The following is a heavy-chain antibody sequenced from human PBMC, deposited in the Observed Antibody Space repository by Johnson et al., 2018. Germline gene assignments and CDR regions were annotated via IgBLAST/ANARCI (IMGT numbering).Heavy chain of an antibody. CDR1: GFTFRSAW. V-gene: IGHV3-15*01. J-gene: IGHJ3*02. Sequence: EVQLLESGGGLVKPGGSLRLSCAASGFTFRSAWMSWVRQAPGKGPEWVGRIRSRIDGDTTDFAAPVKGRLIISRDDSKNTLYLQMNSRKNEDTAVYYCATDTIGGWDAFDIWGQGTMVTVSS. D-gene: IGHD3-10*01. CDR2: IRSRIDGDTT. CDR3: ATDTIGGWDAFDI.